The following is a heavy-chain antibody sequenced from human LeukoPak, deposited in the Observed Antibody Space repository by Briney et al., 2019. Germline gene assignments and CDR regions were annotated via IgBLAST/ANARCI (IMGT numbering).Heavy chain of an antibody. Sequence: PGGSLRLSCAASGFTVSTNYMSCVRQAPGKGLEWVSVIYSDGRTYYADSVKGRFTISRDNSKNTLSLQMNSLRSEDTAVYYCAKDFGVVVTAIPSYWGQGTLVTVSS. CDR1: GFTVSTNY. CDR3: AKDFGVVVTAIPSY. CDR2: IYSDGRT. V-gene: IGHV3-53*01. J-gene: IGHJ4*02. D-gene: IGHD2-21*02.